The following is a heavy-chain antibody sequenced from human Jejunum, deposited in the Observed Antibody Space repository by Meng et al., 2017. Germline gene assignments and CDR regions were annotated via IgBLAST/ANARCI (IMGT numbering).Heavy chain of an antibody. D-gene: IGHD6-13*01. J-gene: IGHJ4*02. CDR3: ARGGRGNSWSLDDY. CDR2: IYYSEST. V-gene: IGHV4-59*01. CDR1: GGSMNTYY. Sequence: SETLSLTCSVSGGSMNTYYWSWIRQPPGKGLEWIGYIYYSESTNYNPSLKSRVTISVDTSKSQFSLQLRSVTAADTAVYYCARGGRGNSWSLDDYWGQGTLVTVSS.